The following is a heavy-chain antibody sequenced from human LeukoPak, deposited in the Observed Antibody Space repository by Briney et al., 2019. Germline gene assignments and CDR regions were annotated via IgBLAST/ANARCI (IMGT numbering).Heavy chain of an antibody. CDR1: GFTVSSNY. J-gene: IGHJ4*02. CDR3: ARGYDSSGYYYYFDY. D-gene: IGHD3-22*01. CDR2: IYSGGST. V-gene: IGHV3-66*01. Sequence: GGSLRLSCAASGFTVSSNYMSWVRQAPGKGLEWVSVIYSGGSTYYADSVKGRFTISRDNSKNTLYLQMNSLRAEDTAVYYCARGYDSSGYYYYFDYWGQGTLVTVSS.